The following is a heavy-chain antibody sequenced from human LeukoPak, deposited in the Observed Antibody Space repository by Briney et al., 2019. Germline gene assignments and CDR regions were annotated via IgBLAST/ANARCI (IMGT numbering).Heavy chain of an antibody. D-gene: IGHD6-13*01. J-gene: IGHJ4*02. CDR3: AKGGSSWYVVEFGY. Sequence: SGGSLRLSCAASGFTFSSYGMHWVRQAPGKGLEWVAVIWYDGSNKYYADSVKGRFTISRDNSKNTLYLQMNSLRAEDTAVYYCAKGGSSWYVVEFGYWGQGTLVTVSS. V-gene: IGHV3-33*06. CDR2: IWYDGSNK. CDR1: GFTFSSYG.